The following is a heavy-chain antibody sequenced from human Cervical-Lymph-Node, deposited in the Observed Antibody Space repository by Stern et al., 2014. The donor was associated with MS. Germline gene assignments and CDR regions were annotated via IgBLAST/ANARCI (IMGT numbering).Heavy chain of an antibody. CDR1: GNTFTSYQ. D-gene: IGHD6-19*01. J-gene: IGHJ6*02. CDR3: AREVAGHRLGMMDV. V-gene: IGHV1-46*01. CDR2: INPSGGST. Sequence: VQLVESGAEVKKPGASVKVSCKASGNTFTSYQMHWVRQIPGQGLEWMGIINPSGGSTSYVQKFQGRVTMTRDTSTSTVYMELSSLRSEDTAVYYCAREVAGHRLGMMDVWGQGTTVTVSS.